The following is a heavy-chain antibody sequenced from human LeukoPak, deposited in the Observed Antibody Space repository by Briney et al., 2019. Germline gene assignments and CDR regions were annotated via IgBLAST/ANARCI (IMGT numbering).Heavy chain of an antibody. CDR3: ARGLYYFDTSGYPYY. V-gene: IGHV3-53*01. J-gene: IGHJ4*02. CDR2: IYSGGST. CDR1: GFTVSSNY. D-gene: IGHD3-22*01. Sequence: GGSLRLSCAASGFTVSSNYMSWVRQAPGKGLEWVSVIYSGGSTYYADSVKGRFTISRDNSKNTLYLQMNSLRAEDTAVYYCARGLYYFDTSGYPYYWGQGTLVTVSS.